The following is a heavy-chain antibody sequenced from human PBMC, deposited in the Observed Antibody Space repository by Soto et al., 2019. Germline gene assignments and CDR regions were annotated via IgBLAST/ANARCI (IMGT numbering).Heavy chain of an antibody. Sequence: ASVKVSCKASGYTLTSYAMHWVRQAPGQRLEWMGWINAGNGNTKYPQKFQGRVTITRDTSASTAYMELSSLRSEDTAVYYCARSLIVVVPSARGARFDPWGQGTLVTVSS. J-gene: IGHJ5*02. V-gene: IGHV1-3*01. D-gene: IGHD2-2*01. CDR2: INAGNGNT. CDR3: ARSLIVVVPSARGARFDP. CDR1: GYTLTSYA.